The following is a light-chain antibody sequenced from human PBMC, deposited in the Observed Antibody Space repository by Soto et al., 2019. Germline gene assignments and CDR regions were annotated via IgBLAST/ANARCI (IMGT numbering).Light chain of an antibody. CDR1: QGISNF. J-gene: IGKJ1*01. V-gene: IGKV1-27*01. Sequence: DIQLTQSPASLSASVGDRVTITCRASQGISNFVAWYQQKPGASPKLLIYAASTLQSGAPSRFSGSGSGTHFTLSISNLQPEDVGTFYCQKYNSAPPTFGHGTRVEI. CDR3: QKYNSAPPT. CDR2: AAS.